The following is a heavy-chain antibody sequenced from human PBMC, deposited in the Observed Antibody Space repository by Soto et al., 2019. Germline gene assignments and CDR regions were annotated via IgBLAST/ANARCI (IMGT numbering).Heavy chain of an antibody. CDR2: IWYDGSNK. V-gene: IGHV3-33*01. CDR1: GFTFSSYG. Sequence: QVQLVESGGGVVQPGRSLRLSCAASGFTFSSYGMHWVRQAPGKGLEWVAVIWYDGSNKYYADSVKGRFTISRDNSKNTLYLQMNSLRAEDTAVYYCARDLDPFVSDGPFDYWGQGTLVTVSS. J-gene: IGHJ4*02. CDR3: ARDLDPFVSDGPFDY.